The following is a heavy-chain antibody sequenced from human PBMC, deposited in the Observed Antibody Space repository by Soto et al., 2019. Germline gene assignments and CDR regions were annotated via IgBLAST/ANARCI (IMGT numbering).Heavy chain of an antibody. CDR1: GGTFSSYA. J-gene: IGHJ5*02. CDR3: ARGHYVYSSAGTSGGWFDP. V-gene: IGHV1-69*13. CDR2: IIPIFGTA. Sequence: ASVKVSCKASGGTFSSYAISWVRQAPGQGLEWMGGIIPIFGTANYAQKFQGRVTITADESTSTAYMELSSLRSEDTAVYYCARGHYVYSSAGTSGGWFDPWGQGTLVTVSS. D-gene: IGHD6-25*01.